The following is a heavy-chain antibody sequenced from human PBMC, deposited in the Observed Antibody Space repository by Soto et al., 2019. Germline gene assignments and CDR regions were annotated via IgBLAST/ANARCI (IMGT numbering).Heavy chain of an antibody. CDR2: IILVFATA. V-gene: IGHV1-69*01. CDR1: GGTFSSFA. Sequence: QVQLVQSGAEVKKPGSSVKVSCKASGGTFSSFAINWVRQAPGQGLEWMGGIILVFATANSAQRFQGRLTITADESTSTAYMELSSLRSEDTAVYYCARDRGGYDGLDYWGQGTLVTVSS. CDR3: ARDRGGYDGLDY. D-gene: IGHD5-12*01. J-gene: IGHJ4*02.